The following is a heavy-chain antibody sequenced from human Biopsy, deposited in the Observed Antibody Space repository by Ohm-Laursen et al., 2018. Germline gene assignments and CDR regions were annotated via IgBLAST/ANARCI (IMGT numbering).Heavy chain of an antibody. D-gene: IGHD6-6*01. V-gene: IGHV4-34*01. CDR2: ISHTGST. CDR3: ARGEYSSSIFDH. CDR1: NVSFSSFY. J-gene: IGHJ4*02. Sequence: PGTLSLTCAVYNVSFSSFYWSWIRQPPGKGLEWIGEISHTGSTNYNPPLKSRVTMSVDTSKKQLSLKVRSVTAADTAVYYCARGEYSSSIFDHWGQGTLVTVSS.